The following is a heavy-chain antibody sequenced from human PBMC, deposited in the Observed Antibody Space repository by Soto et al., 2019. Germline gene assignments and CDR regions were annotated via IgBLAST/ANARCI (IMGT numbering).Heavy chain of an antibody. CDR1: GFTFSSYA. CDR3: AKDPACSVTLAYYYYGMDI. J-gene: IGHJ6*02. Sequence: GSLRLSCAASGFTFSSYAMSWVRQAPGKGLEWVSAISGSGGSTYYADSVKGRFTISRDNSKNTLYLQMNSLRAEDTAVYYCAKDPACSVTLAYYYYGMDIWGQGTTVIVSS. CDR2: ISGSGGST. V-gene: IGHV3-23*01. D-gene: IGHD2-21*02.